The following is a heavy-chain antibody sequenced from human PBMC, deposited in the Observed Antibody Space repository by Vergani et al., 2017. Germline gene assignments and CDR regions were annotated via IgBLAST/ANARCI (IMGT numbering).Heavy chain of an antibody. Sequence: QVQLVQSGAEVKKPGASVKVSCKASGGTFSSYAISWVRQAPGQGLEWMGGIIPILGTANYAQKFQGRVTITADESTSTAYMELSSLRSEDTAVYYCARELIMDYGSGSFDYWGQGTLVTVSS. CDR3: ARELIMDYGSGSFDY. CDR1: GGTFSSYA. CDR2: IIPILGTA. D-gene: IGHD3-10*01. J-gene: IGHJ4*02. V-gene: IGHV1-69*01.